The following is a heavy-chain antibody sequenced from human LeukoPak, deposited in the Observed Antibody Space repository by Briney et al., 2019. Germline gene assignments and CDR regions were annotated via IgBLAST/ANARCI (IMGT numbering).Heavy chain of an antibody. Sequence: GGSLRLSCAASGFTFSSYAMHWVRQAPGKGLEWVAFIPYDGSNKYYADSVKGRFTVSRDNSKNTLYLQMKSLRAEDTAVYYCAKSERGIVVVTPFDYWGQGTLVTVSS. CDR2: IPYDGSNK. CDR3: AKSERGIVVVTPFDY. V-gene: IGHV3-30*04. J-gene: IGHJ4*02. CDR1: GFTFSSYA. D-gene: IGHD3-22*01.